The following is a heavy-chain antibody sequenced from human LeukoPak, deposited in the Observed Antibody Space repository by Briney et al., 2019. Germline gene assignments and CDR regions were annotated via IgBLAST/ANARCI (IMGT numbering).Heavy chain of an antibody. D-gene: IGHD1-1*01. Sequence: GGSLRLSCAASGFTFNNFAMTWVGRAPGRGLEWVSAISGSGGSTFYADSVKGRFTISRDSSKNTLFLQMNSLRAEDTAVYYCAREPQLSVSALFDYWGQGTLVTVSS. CDR1: GFTFNNFA. CDR3: AREPQLSVSALFDY. J-gene: IGHJ4*02. V-gene: IGHV3-23*01. CDR2: ISGSGGST.